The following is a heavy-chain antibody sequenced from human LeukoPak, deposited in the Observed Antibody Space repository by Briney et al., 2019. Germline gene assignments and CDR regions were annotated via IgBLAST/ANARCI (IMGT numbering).Heavy chain of an antibody. CDR2: IYSGGST. Sequence: PGGSLRLSCAASGFTVSSNYMSWVRQAPGKGLEWVSVIYSGGSTYYADSVKGRSTISRDNSKNTLYLQMNSLRAEDTAVYYCARGGFMITFGGPIDYWGQGTLVTVSS. CDR3: ARGGFMITFGGPIDY. D-gene: IGHD3-16*01. CDR1: GFTVSSNY. V-gene: IGHV3-66*01. J-gene: IGHJ4*02.